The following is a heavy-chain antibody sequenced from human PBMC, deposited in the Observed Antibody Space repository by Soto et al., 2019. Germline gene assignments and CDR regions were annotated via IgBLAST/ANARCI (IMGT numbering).Heavy chain of an antibody. D-gene: IGHD2-15*01. Sequence: GPVKVSCKASGYTFTSYYMHWVRQAPGQGLEWMGIINPSGGSTSCAQKFQGRVTMTRDTSTSTVYMELSSLRSEDTAVYYCARDGRYCSGGSCSMGLYFDYWGQGTLVTVSS. CDR3: ARDGRYCSGGSCSMGLYFDY. CDR1: GYTFTSYY. V-gene: IGHV1-46*01. CDR2: INPSGGST. J-gene: IGHJ4*02.